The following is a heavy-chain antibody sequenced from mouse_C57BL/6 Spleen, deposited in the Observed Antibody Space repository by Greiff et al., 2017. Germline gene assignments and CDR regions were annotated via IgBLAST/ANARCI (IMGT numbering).Heavy chain of an antibody. V-gene: IGHV3-6*01. Sequence: EVQLVESGPGLVKPSQSLSLTCSVTGYSITSGYYWNWIRQFPGNKLEWMGYISYDGSNNYNPSLKNRISITRDTSKNQFFLMLNSVTTEDTATYYCAREDYSTPYYFDYWGQGTTLTVSS. J-gene: IGHJ2*01. CDR2: ISYDGSN. D-gene: IGHD2-5*01. CDR1: GYSITSGYY. CDR3: AREDYSTPYYFDY.